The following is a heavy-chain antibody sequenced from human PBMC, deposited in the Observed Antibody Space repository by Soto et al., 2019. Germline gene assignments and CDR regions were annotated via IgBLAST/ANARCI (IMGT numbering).Heavy chain of an antibody. CDR1: GYTSTVYG. V-gene: IGHV1-18*01. CDR2: ISAYTGNT. CDR3: AISTGTPLHSCFRSGMDI. D-gene: IGHD1-1*01. Sequence: ASLKGDWKASGYTSTVYGISWGSKAHRQGLEWMGWISAYTGNTKYSQTLQARVTMTTDTSTSTAYMELRSLRSDDTAIYYCAISTGTPLHSCFRSGMDISGQAITVS. J-gene: IGHJ6*02.